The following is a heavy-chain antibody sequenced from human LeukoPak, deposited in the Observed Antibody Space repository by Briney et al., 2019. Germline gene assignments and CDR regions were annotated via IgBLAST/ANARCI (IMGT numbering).Heavy chain of an antibody. J-gene: IGHJ4*02. D-gene: IGHD6-19*01. CDR1: GFTFSSYA. Sequence: GGSLRLSCAASGFTFSSYAMSWVRQAPGKGLEWVSAISGSGGSTYYADSVKGRFTISRDNSKNTLYLQMNRLRAEDTAVYYCAKRISRGWSYYFDYWGQGTLVTVSS. V-gene: IGHV3-23*01. CDR2: ISGSGGST. CDR3: AKRISRGWSYYFDY.